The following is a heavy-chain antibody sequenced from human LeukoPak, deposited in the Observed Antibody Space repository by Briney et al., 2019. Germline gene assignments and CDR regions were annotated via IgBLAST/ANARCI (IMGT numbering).Heavy chain of an antibody. CDR3: ARGLEQQLVKKNDY. Sequence: GGSLRLSCAASGFTVSSNYMSWVRQAPGKGLEWVSVIHSGGSTYYADSVKGRFTISGDNSKNTLYLQMNSLRAEDTAVYYCARGLEQQLVKKNDYWGQGTLVTVSS. V-gene: IGHV3-66*02. CDR2: IHSGGST. CDR1: GFTVSSNY. D-gene: IGHD6-13*01. J-gene: IGHJ4*02.